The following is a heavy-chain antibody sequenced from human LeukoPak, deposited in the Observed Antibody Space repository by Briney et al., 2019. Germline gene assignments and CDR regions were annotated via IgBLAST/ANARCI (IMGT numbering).Heavy chain of an antibody. Sequence: ASVKVSCKASGFTFTGYYIHWVRQAPGQGLEWMGWINPNNGDTNYAQKFQGRVTMTRDMSTSTVYMELSSLRSEDTAVYYCAREYSGGNFDYWGQGTLVTVSS. CDR3: AREYSGGNFDY. CDR2: INPNNGDT. CDR1: GFTFTGYY. J-gene: IGHJ4*01. V-gene: IGHV1-2*02. D-gene: IGHD2-15*01.